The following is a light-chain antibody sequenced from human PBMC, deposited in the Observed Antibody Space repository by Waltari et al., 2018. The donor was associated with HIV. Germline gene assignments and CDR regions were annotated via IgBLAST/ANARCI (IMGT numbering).Light chain of an antibody. CDR2: DVT. V-gene: IGLV2-11*01. J-gene: IGLJ3*02. CDR3: CSYAGGYTLV. Sequence: QSALTQPRSVSGSPGQSVTISCTSTSSDVGGYHYVSWYQQHPGKAPKLMIYDVTKRPSGVPDRFSGSKSGNTASLTISGLQAEDEADYFCCSYAGGYTLVFGGGTKLTVL. CDR1: SSDVGGYHY.